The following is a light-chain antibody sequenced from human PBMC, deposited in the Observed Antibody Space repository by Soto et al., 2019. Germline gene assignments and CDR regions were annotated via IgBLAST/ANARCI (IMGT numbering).Light chain of an antibody. CDR1: SGSIASNY. CDR3: QSFDSSSWV. V-gene: IGLV6-57*03. J-gene: IGLJ3*02. CDR2: EDN. Sequence: NFMLTQPHSVSESPGKTVTISCTRSSGSIASNYVQWFQQRPGSAPTTVIYEDNQRPSGVPDRFSGSIDSSSNSASLTISGLKTEDEDDYYCQSFDSSSWVLGGGTKLTVL.